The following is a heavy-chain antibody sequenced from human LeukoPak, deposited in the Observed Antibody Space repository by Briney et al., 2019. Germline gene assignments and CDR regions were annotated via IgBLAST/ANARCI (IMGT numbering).Heavy chain of an antibody. CDR1: GYTFTGYY. J-gene: IGHJ4*02. CDR2: INPKSGGT. CDR3: ASKDILTGFDY. V-gene: IGHV1-2*02. D-gene: IGHD3-9*01. Sequence: GASVKDSCKASGYTFTGYYMHWVRQAPGQGLESMGWINPKSGGTNYAQKFQGRVTMTRDTSISTAYMELSRLRSDDTAVYYCASKDILTGFDYWGQGTLVTVSS.